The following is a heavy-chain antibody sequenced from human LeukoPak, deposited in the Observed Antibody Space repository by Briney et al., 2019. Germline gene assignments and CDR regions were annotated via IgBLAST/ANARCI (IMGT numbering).Heavy chain of an antibody. Sequence: PGGSLRLSCAASGFTFSSYEMNWVRQAPGKGLEWVSYISSSGSTIYYADSVKGRFTISRDNAKNSLYLQMNSLRAEDTAVYYCARVNSYAYYYYYYMDVWGKGTTVTISS. CDR1: GFTFSSYE. CDR3: ARVNSYAYYYYYYMDV. CDR2: ISSSGSTI. D-gene: IGHD5-18*01. J-gene: IGHJ6*03. V-gene: IGHV3-48*03.